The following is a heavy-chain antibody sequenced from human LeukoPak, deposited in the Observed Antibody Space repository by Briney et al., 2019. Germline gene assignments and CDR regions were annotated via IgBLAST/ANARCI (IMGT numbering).Heavy chain of an antibody. CDR2: IYYSGST. J-gene: IGHJ6*03. CDR3: ASRSYRWNSGYGVGDYYYMDV. V-gene: IGHV4-59*01. D-gene: IGHD5-12*01. Sequence: SETLSLTCTVSGGSISSYYWSWIRQPPGKGLEWIGYIYYSGSTNYNPSLKSRVTISVDTSKNQFSLKLSSVTAADTAVYYCASRSYRWNSGYGVGDYYYMDVWGKGTTVTVSS. CDR1: GGSISSYY.